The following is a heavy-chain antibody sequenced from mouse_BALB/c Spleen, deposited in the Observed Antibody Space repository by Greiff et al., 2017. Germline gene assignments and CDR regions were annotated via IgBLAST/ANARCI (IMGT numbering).Heavy chain of an antibody. D-gene: IGHD2-10*02. J-gene: IGHJ1*01. V-gene: IGHV5-6-3*01. CDR2: INSNGGST. CDR1: GFTFSSYG. Sequence: EVQLVESGGGLVQPGGSLKLSCAASGFTFSSYGMSWVRQTPDKRLELVATINSNGGSTYYPDSVKGRFTISRDNAKNTLYLQMSSLKSEDTAMYYCAREKYGNYGWYFDVWGAGTTVTVSS. CDR3: AREKYGNYGWYFDV.